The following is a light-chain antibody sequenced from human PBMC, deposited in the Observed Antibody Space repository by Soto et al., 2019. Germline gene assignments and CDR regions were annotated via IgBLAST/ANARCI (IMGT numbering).Light chain of an antibody. CDR2: EDV. CDR3: CSFVGGGSL. J-gene: IGLJ3*02. V-gene: IGLV2-23*01. CDR1: SRDVGSYNL. Sequence: QSVLTQPASVSGSPGQSITISCTGNSRDVGSYNLVSWYQQHPGKAPKLMIYEDVKRPSRVSNRFSGSKSGNTASLTISGLQAEDEADYYCCSFVGGGSLFGGGTKLTVL.